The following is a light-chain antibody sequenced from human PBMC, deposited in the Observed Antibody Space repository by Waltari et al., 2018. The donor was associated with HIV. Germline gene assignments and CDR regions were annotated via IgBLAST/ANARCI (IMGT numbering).Light chain of an antibody. CDR1: QSVTSSF. J-gene: IGKJ4*01. Sequence: EIVLTRSPGTLSLSPGERATLSCRASQSVTSSFLSWYQQKPGQAPRLLIYGASSRATGIPDRFSGCGSGTDFTLTISRLEPEDFAVYYCQQYGSSPLTFGGGTKVDIK. CDR3: QQYGSSPLT. CDR2: GAS. V-gene: IGKV3-20*01.